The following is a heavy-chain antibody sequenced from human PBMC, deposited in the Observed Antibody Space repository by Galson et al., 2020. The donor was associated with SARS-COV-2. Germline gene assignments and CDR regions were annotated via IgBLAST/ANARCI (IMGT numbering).Heavy chain of an antibody. J-gene: IGHJ5*02. CDR2: ISWNSGSI. D-gene: IGHD2-8*02. Sequence: SLKISCAASGFTFDDYAMHWVRQAPGKGLEWVSGISWNSGSIGYADSVKGRFTISRDNAKNSLYLQMNSLRAEDTALYYCAKEGTENWFDPWGQGTLVTVSS. V-gene: IGHV3-9*01. CDR1: GFTFDDYA. CDR3: AKEGTENWFDP.